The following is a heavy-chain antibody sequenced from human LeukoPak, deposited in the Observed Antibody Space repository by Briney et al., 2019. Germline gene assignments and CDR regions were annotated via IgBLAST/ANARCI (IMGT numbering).Heavy chain of an antibody. Sequence: GGSLRLSCAASGFTFSSYGMHWVRQAPGKGLEWVAVIWYDGSNKYYADSVKGRFTISRDNSKNTLYLQMNSLRAEDTAVYYCARVGSSSMCIAAAVDHWGRGPLVSVPS. D-gene: IGHD6-13*01. CDR1: GFTFSSYG. V-gene: IGHV3-33*01. CDR2: IWYDGSNK. J-gene: IGHJ5*02. CDR3: ARVGSSSMCIAAAVDH.